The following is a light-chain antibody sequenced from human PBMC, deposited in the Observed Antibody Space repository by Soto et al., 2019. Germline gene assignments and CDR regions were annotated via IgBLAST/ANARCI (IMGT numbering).Light chain of an antibody. V-gene: IGKV4-1*01. CDR1: HNILYSSDNKNY. CDR2: WAS. J-gene: IGKJ1*01. Sequence: DIVLTQSPDSLAVSLGERATINCKSSHNILYSSDNKNYLSWYQQRPGQPPKLLFYWASTRESELPDRFSGDGFAAHFSDTLASLQTRDVLSYYEPEYYSSAPTVGQSAKVVIK. CDR3: PEYYSSAPT.